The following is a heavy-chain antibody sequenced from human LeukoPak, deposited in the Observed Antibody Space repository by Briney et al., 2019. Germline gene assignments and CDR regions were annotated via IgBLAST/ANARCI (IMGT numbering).Heavy chain of an antibody. D-gene: IGHD3-10*01. V-gene: IGHV3-9*01. Sequence: GGSLRLSCAASRFTGPPFSSHWMHWVRQAPGKGLEWVSGISWNSGSIGYADSVKGRFTISRDNAKNSLYLQMNSLRAEDTALYYCAKDMGSGSYVGYYYYYGMDVWGQGTTVTVSS. CDR3: AKDMGSGSYVGYYYYYGMDV. CDR2: ISWNSGSI. CDR1: RFTGPPFSSHW. J-gene: IGHJ6*02.